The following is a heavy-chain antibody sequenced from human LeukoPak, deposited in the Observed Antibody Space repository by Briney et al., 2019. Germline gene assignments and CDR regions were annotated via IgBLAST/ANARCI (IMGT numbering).Heavy chain of an antibody. J-gene: IGHJ5*02. D-gene: IGHD5-24*01. Sequence: GGSLRLSCAASGFTFSSYGMHWVRQAPGKGLEWVAFIRYDGSNKYYADSVKGRFTISRDNSKNTLYLQMNSLRAEDTAVYYCARGTEMATMGSWFDPWGQGTLVTVSS. CDR2: IRYDGSNK. CDR3: ARGTEMATMGSWFDP. CDR1: GFTFSSYG. V-gene: IGHV3-30*02.